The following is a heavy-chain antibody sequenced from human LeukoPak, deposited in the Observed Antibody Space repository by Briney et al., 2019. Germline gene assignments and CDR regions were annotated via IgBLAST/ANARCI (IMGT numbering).Heavy chain of an antibody. D-gene: IGHD6-13*01. CDR2: IYYSGST. Sequence: SETLSLTCTVSGGSVSSGSYYWSWIRQPPGKGLEWIGYIYYSGSTNYNPSLKSRVTISVDTSKNQFSLKLSSVTAADTAVYYCARSSIAAAVLDYWGQGTLVTVSS. J-gene: IGHJ4*02. CDR1: GGSVSSGSYY. CDR3: ARSSIAAAVLDY. V-gene: IGHV4-61*01.